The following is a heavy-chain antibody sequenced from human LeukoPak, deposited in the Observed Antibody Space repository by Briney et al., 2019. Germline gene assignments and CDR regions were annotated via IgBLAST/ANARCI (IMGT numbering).Heavy chain of an antibody. V-gene: IGHV4-59*01. Sequence: ASETLSLTCSVSDGSITMYYWTWIRQPPGKGLEWIGYVDHTGSTNFNPSLNGRVSISRDTSKSLFSLRLRSVTAADTAVYFCARGRVSSSTWYSTYYYYFYMDVWGKGTTVTVSS. D-gene: IGHD4-11*01. J-gene: IGHJ6*03. CDR1: DGSITMYY. CDR2: VDHTGST. CDR3: ARGRVSSSTWYSTYYYYFYMDV.